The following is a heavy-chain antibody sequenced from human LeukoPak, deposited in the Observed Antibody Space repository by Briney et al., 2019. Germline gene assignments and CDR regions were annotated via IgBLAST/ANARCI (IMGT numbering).Heavy chain of an antibody. Sequence: PGRSLRLSCAASGFTFSSYAMHWVRQAPGKGLEWVAVISYDGSNKYYADSVKGRFTISRDNSKNTLYLQMNSLRAEDTAVYYCARGRPQTSYYYDSSGCLDYWGQGTLVTVSS. CDR3: ARGRPQTSYYYDSSGCLDY. D-gene: IGHD3-22*01. CDR1: GFTFSSYA. V-gene: IGHV3-30-3*01. CDR2: ISYDGSNK. J-gene: IGHJ4*02.